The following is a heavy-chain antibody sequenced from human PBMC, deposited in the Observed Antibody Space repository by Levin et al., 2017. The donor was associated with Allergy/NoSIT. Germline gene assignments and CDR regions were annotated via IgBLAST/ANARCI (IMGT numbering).Heavy chain of an antibody. D-gene: IGHD2-15*01. CDR3: ARSGGTDLDWFDP. J-gene: IGHJ5*02. CDR1: GGSISNSGHY. Sequence: SQTLSLPCTVSGGSISNSGHYWGWLRQPPGKGLEWIGSIYHSGTTYYNASLKSRVTISVDTSKNQFSLKLRSVTAADTAMYYCARSGGTDLDWFDPWGQGTLITVSS. V-gene: IGHV4-39*01. CDR2: IYHSGTT.